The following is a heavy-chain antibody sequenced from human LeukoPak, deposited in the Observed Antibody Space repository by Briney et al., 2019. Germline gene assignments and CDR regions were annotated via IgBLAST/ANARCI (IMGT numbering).Heavy chain of an antibody. Sequence: ASVKVSCKASGYTSTGYYMHWVRQAPGQGLEWMGRINPNSGGTNYAQKFQGRVTMTRDTSISTAYMELSRLRSDDTAVYYCARVVHYDSSGYYYFLDYWGQGTLVTVSS. V-gene: IGHV1-2*06. J-gene: IGHJ4*02. D-gene: IGHD3-22*01. CDR1: GYTSTGYY. CDR3: ARVVHYDSSGYYYFLDY. CDR2: INPNSGGT.